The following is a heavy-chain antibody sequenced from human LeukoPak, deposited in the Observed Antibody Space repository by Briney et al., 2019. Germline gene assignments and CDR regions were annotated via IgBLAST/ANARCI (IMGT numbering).Heavy chain of an antibody. CDR2: ISGSGGST. V-gene: IGHV3-23*01. Sequence: GGSLRLSCAASGFTFSSYGMSWVRQAPGKGLEWVSAISGSGGSTYYADSVKGRFTISRDNSKNTLYLQMNGLRAEDTAVYYCAKDLYYYGSGSSPTWGQGTLVTVSS. J-gene: IGHJ4*02. CDR3: AKDLYYYGSGSSPT. D-gene: IGHD3-10*01. CDR1: GFTFSSYG.